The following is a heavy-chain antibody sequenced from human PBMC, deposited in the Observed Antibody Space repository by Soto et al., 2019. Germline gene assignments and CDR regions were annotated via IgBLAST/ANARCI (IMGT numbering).Heavy chain of an antibody. Sequence: GASVKVSCKASGGTFSSYAISWVRQAPGQGLEWMGGIIPMFGTANYAQKFQGRVTITADKSTSTAYMELSSLRSEDTAVYYCASHRSGSYVNFDYWGQGTLVTVSS. D-gene: IGHD1-26*01. V-gene: IGHV1-69*06. CDR2: IIPMFGTA. J-gene: IGHJ4*02. CDR3: ASHRSGSYVNFDY. CDR1: GGTFSSYA.